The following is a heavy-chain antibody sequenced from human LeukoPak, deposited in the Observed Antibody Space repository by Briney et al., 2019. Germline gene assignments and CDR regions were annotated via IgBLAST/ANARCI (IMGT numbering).Heavy chain of an antibody. CDR3: ARVGTEKKDYFDY. V-gene: IGHV1-69*13. Sequence: SVKVSCKASGGTFSSYAISWVRQAPGQGLEWMGGIIPIFGTANYAQKSQGRVTITADESTSTAYMELSSLRSEDAAVYYCARVGTEKKDYFDYWGQGTLVTVSS. J-gene: IGHJ4*02. CDR2: IIPIFGTA. D-gene: IGHD1-1*01. CDR1: GGTFSSYA.